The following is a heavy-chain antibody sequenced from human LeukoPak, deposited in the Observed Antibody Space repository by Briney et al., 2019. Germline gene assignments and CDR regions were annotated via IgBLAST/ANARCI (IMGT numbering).Heavy chain of an antibody. D-gene: IGHD3-10*01. CDR3: AREVPGPPYYYYYYYMDV. V-gene: IGHV1-2*02. J-gene: IGHJ6*03. Sequence: SVTLSFTWSGSSFTIYSFSWVRQAPGQGLEWMGWINPNSGGTNYAQKFQGRVTMTSDTSISTAYMELSRLRADDTAVYYCAREVPGPPYYYYYYYMDVWGKGTTVTVSS. CDR1: GSSFTIYS. CDR2: INPNSGGT.